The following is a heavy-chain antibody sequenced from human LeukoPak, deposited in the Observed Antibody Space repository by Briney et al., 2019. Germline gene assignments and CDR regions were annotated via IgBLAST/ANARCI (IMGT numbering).Heavy chain of an antibody. D-gene: IGHD6-6*01. V-gene: IGHV4-34*01. CDR1: GGSFSDHY. CDR3: AKTPTALVRGGYYFDN. Sequence: SETPSLTCAVYGGSFSDHYWSWIRQPPGKGLEWIGDINHSGSTDYNPSLKSRVTMSVDTSKNQFSLKLSSVTAADTAVYYCAKTPTALVRGGYYFDNWGQGTLVTVSS. J-gene: IGHJ4*02. CDR2: INHSGST.